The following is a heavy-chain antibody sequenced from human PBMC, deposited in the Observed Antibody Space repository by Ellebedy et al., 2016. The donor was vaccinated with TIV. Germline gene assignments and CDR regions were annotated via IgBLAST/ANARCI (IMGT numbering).Heavy chain of an antibody. Sequence: MPGGSLRLSCNVSGASIDSGRYCWAWIRQSPGKGPEWIGNICYRVNTYYNPSLKSRVIISADTSKNLFSLRLSSVTAADTAVYYCASLDVAVANWFDPWGHGTLVTVSS. J-gene: IGHJ5*02. CDR2: ICYRVNT. CDR3: ASLDVAVANWFDP. D-gene: IGHD3-10*02. V-gene: IGHV4-39*01. CDR1: GASIDSGRYC.